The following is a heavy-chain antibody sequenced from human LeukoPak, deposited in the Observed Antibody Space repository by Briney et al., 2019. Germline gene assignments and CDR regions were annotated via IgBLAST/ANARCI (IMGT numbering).Heavy chain of an antibody. D-gene: IGHD2/OR15-2a*01. CDR2: IEGDESNI. J-gene: IGHJ4*02. CDR1: EFTFSSYW. Sequence: GGSLRLSCAASEFTFSSYWMHWVRQAPGKGLVWVSRIEGDESNIFYADSVKGRFTVSRDNARNTLYLQMNSLRADDTAVYYCVRDDFLSYWGQGILVTVSS. V-gene: IGHV3-74*01. CDR3: VRDDFLSY.